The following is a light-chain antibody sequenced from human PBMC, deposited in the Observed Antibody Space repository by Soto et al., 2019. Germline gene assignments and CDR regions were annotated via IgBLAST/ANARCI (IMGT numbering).Light chain of an antibody. CDR1: QSVSSN. Sequence: EIVMTQSPATLSVSPGETATLSCRASQSVSSNLAWYQQKPGQAPRLLISDASTRAAGLPARFSGSGSGTEFTLTISSLQSEDFAVYFCQQSNNWPKTFGQGTKAEIK. J-gene: IGKJ1*01. V-gene: IGKV3-15*01. CDR2: DAS. CDR3: QQSNNWPKT.